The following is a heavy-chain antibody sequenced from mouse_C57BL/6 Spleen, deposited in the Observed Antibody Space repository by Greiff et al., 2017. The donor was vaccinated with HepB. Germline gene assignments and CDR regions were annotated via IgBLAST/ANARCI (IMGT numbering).Heavy chain of an antibody. V-gene: IGHV1-15*01. Sequence: QVQLKQSGAELVRPGASVTLSCKASGYTFTDYEMHWVKQTPVHGLEWIGAIDPETGGTAYNQKFKGKAILTADKSSSTAYMELRSLTSEDSAVYYCTRSGYDVGYYFDYWGQGTTLTVSS. D-gene: IGHD2-2*01. J-gene: IGHJ2*01. CDR2: IDPETGGT. CDR1: GYTFTDYE. CDR3: TRSGYDVGYYFDY.